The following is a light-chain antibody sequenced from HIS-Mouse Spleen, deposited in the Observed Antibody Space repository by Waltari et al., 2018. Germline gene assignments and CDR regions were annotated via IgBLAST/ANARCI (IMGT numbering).Light chain of an antibody. CDR3: CSYAGSSTLV. CDR2: EGS. V-gene: IGLV2-23*01. Sequence: QSALTQPASVSGSPGQSITISCTATIRDGGSYNLGSWYQQHPRQATKRVTYEGSKRPLGVSNRVFGSKSGNTGSLTIFGLQAEDDADYFCCSYAGSSTLVFGGGTKMTVL. CDR1: IRDGGSYNL. J-gene: IGLJ2*01.